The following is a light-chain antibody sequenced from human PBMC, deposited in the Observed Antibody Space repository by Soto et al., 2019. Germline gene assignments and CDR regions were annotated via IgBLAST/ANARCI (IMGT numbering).Light chain of an antibody. Sequence: SYELTQPPSVSVAPGKTARITCGGNNIGSKSVHWYQQKPGQAPVLVIYYDSDRPSGIPERFSGSNSGITATLTISRVEAGDEADYYCQVWDSSSDHGVFGGGTKLTVL. CDR2: YDS. J-gene: IGLJ3*02. CDR3: QVWDSSSDHGV. V-gene: IGLV3-21*04. CDR1: NIGSKS.